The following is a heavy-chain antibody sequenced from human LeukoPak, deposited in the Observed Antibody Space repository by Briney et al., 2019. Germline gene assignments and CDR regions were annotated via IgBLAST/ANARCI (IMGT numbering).Heavy chain of an antibody. CDR1: GGTFSSYA. CDR3: ARDLENYYDSSGPVFDY. Sequence: EASVKVSCKASGGTFSSYAISWVRQAPGQGLEWMGRIIPIFDTANYAQKSQGRVTITTDESTSTAYMELSSLRSEDTAVYYCARDLENYYDSSGPVFDYWGQGTLVTVSS. D-gene: IGHD3-22*01. J-gene: IGHJ4*02. V-gene: IGHV1-69*05. CDR2: IIPIFDTA.